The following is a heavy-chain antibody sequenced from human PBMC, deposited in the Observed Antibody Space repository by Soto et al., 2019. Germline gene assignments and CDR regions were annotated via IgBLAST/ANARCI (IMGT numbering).Heavy chain of an antibody. D-gene: IGHD3-22*01. V-gene: IGHV3-23*01. CDR2: ISGSGGST. J-gene: IGHJ6*02. CDR3: AKERLEDSSGYYYYYYGMDV. CDR1: GFTFSSYV. Sequence: PEGSLRLSCAASGFTFSSYVMSWVRQAPGKGLEWVSAISGSGGSTYYADSVKGRFTISRDNSKNTLYLQMNSLRAEDAAVYYCAKERLEDSSGYYYYYYGMDVWIQGTTVTFSS.